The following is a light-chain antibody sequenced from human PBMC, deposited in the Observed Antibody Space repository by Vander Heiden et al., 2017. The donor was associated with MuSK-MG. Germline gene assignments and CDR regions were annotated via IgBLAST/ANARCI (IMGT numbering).Light chain of an antibody. V-gene: IGKV1-27*01. CDR3: QQHNCDPPIT. CDR1: QGISNY. J-gene: IGKJ5*01. CDR2: AAS. Sequence: DIQMTQSPSSLSASVGDRVTITCRASQGISNYLAWYQQKPGKGPKLLIYAASTLQSGVPSRFSGSGYGTDFTLTISSRQPEDVATYYCQQHNCDPPITFGQGTRVEIK.